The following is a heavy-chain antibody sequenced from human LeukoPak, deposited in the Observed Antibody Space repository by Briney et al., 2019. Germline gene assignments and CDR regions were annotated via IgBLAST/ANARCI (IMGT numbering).Heavy chain of an antibody. CDR3: ARLLRGYCSADSYYSPYGMDV. CDR2: IYPGDSDT. V-gene: IGHV5-51*01. D-gene: IGHD2-15*01. Sequence: GESLKISCKGSGYGFATYWIVWVRQRPGKGLEWMGIIYPGDSDTRYSPSFQGKVTISADKSISTAYLQWSSLEASDTAVYYCARLLRGYCSADSYYSPYGMDVWGQGTTVTVSS. J-gene: IGHJ6*02. CDR1: GYGFATYW.